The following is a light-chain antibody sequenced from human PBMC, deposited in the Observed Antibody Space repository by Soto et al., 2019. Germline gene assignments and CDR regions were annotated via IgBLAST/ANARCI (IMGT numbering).Light chain of an antibody. CDR1: QSVSSNS. CDR2: GAS. Sequence: EIVLTQSSDTLSLSPGARATLSCRASQSVSSNSLAWYQQKPGQAPRVLIYGASSRATGIPDRFSGSGSGTDFTLTISRLEPEDFAVYYCQQYGSSPRTFGHGTKVEIK. CDR3: QQYGSSPRT. V-gene: IGKV3-20*01. J-gene: IGKJ1*01.